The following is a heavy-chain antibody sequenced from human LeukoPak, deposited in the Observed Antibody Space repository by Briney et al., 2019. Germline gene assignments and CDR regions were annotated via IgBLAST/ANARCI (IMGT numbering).Heavy chain of an antibody. V-gene: IGHV5-51*01. CDR2: IYPGDSDT. D-gene: IGHD5-18*01. CDR1: GYSFTSYW. CDR3: ARQWCEDTAMVDY. Sequence: GESLKISCGGSGYSFTSYWIAWVRQMPGKGLEWMGIIYPGDSDTRYSPSFQGQVTISADKFISTAYLQWRSLKASDTAMYYCARQWCEDTAMVDYWGQGTLVTVSS. J-gene: IGHJ4*02.